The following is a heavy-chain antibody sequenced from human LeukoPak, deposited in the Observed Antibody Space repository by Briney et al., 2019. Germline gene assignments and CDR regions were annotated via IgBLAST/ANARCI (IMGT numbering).Heavy chain of an antibody. D-gene: IGHD5-12*01. Sequence: ASVKVSCKASGGTFSSYASSWVRQAPGRGREGMGRIIPILGIANYAQKFQGRGTITADKSTSTAHMNLKRTGCEDTALHCSARQKEGGYSGYDHPTFVSWGPGDLVSVS. V-gene: IGHV1-69*04. CDR3: ARQKEGGYSGYDHPTFVS. CDR1: GGTFSSYA. CDR2: IIPILGIA. J-gene: IGHJ5*01.